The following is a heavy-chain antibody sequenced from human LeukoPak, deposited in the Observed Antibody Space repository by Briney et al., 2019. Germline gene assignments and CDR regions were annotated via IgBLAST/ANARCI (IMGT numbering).Heavy chain of an antibody. D-gene: IGHD4-17*01. CDR1: GFTFSSYG. V-gene: IGHV3-30*18. J-gene: IGHJ4*02. CDR3: AKDHPDDYGDYLLDY. CDR2: ISYDGSNK. Sequence: GGSLRLSCAASGFTFSSYGMHWVRQAPGKGLEWVAVISYDGSNKYYADSVKGRFTISRDNSKNTLYLQMNSLRAEDTAVYYCAKDHPDDYGDYLLDYWGQGTLVTISS.